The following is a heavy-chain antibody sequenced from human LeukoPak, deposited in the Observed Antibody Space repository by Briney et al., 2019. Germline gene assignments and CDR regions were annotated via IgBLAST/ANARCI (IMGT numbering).Heavy chain of an antibody. Sequence: ASVEVSCKASGGTFSSYAISWVRQAPGQGLEWMGRIIPILGIANYAQKLQGRVTMTTDTSTSTAYMELRSLRSDDTAVYYCARDRNEWELQVAFDYWGQGTLVTVSS. CDR3: ARDRNEWELQVAFDY. CDR2: IIPILGIA. J-gene: IGHJ4*02. D-gene: IGHD1-26*01. CDR1: GGTFSSYA. V-gene: IGHV1-69*04.